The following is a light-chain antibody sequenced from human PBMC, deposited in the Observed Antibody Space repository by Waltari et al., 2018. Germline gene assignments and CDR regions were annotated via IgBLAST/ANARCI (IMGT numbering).Light chain of an antibody. CDR2: GNN. Sequence: QSVLTQPPSVSGAPGQRVTISRTGSSSNLGAGYAVHWYQHLPGKAPKLLLYGNNHRPSGVPDRFSGSKSGTSASLAITGLRAEDEADYYCQSYDTDVSGSSVVFGGGTKLTVL. J-gene: IGLJ2*01. CDR1: SSNLGAGYA. CDR3: QSYDTDVSGSSVV. V-gene: IGLV1-40*01.